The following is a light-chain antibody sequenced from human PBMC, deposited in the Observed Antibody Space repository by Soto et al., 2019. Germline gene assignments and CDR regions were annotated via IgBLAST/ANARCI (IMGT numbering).Light chain of an antibody. CDR2: GNS. CDR1: SSNIGAGYD. V-gene: IGLV1-40*01. Sequence: QAVVTQPPSVSGAPGQRVTISCTGSSSNIGAGYDVHWYQQLPGTAPKLLIYGNSNRPSGVPDRLSGSKSGTSASLAITGLQAEDEADYYCKSYDSSLSGWVFGGGTKLTVL. J-gene: IGLJ3*02. CDR3: KSYDSSLSGWV.